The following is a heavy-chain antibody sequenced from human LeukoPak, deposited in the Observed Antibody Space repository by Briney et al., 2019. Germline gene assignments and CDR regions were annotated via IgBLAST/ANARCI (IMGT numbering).Heavy chain of an antibody. CDR3: AREGGLYSYGDYYYYMDV. Sequence: PSETLSLTCTVSGYSISSGYYWGWIRPPPGKGLEWIGSIYHSGSTYYNPSLKSRVTISVDTSKNQFSLKLSSVTAADTAVYYCAREGGLYSYGDYYYYMDVWGKGTTVTVSS. D-gene: IGHD5-18*01. CDR2: IYHSGST. J-gene: IGHJ6*03. V-gene: IGHV4-38-2*02. CDR1: GYSISSGYY.